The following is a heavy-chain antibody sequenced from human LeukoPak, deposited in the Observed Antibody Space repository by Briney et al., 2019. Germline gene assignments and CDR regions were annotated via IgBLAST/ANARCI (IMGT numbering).Heavy chain of an antibody. Sequence: ASVKVSCKVSGYTLTELSMHWVRQAPGKGLEWMGGFDPEDGETIYAQKFQGRVTMTEDTSTDTAYMELSSLRSEDTAVYYCATVGRITRLRRNWFDPWGQGTLVTVSS. V-gene: IGHV1-24*01. CDR3: ATVGRITRLRRNWFDP. J-gene: IGHJ5*02. CDR2: FDPEDGET. CDR1: GYTLTELS. D-gene: IGHD2-2*01.